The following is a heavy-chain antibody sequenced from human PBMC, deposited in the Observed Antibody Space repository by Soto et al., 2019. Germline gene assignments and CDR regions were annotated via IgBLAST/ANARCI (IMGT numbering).Heavy chain of an antibody. CDR2: ISGYNANT. D-gene: IGHD3-22*01. CDR1: GYTFTGYG. Sequence: QVQLVQSGAEVKKPGASVKVSCKASGYTFTGYGIGWVRQAPGQGLEWMGWISGYNANTNYPQKVQGRITMTTDPSTSTAYMELRSLRSDDTAVYYCARGGYYYDSSGYYSDYWGQGTLVTVSS. V-gene: IGHV1-18*01. J-gene: IGHJ4*02. CDR3: ARGGYYYDSSGYYSDY.